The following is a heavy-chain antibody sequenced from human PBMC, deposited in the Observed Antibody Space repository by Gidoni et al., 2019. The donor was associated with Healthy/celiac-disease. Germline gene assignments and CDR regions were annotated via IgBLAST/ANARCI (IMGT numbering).Heavy chain of an antibody. CDR2: IYTSGST. V-gene: IGHV4-61*02. J-gene: IGHJ4*02. CDR3: AREERSTLDY. Sequence: QVHLQEPGPGLAEPAQPLSRACTVARCSISRGSYDGSWIRQPAGKGLEWIGRIYTSGSTNYNPSLKSRVTTSVATSKHQFSLKLSSVTAADTAVYYCAREERSTLDYWGQGTLVTVSS. CDR1: RCSISRGSYD. D-gene: IGHD1-26*01.